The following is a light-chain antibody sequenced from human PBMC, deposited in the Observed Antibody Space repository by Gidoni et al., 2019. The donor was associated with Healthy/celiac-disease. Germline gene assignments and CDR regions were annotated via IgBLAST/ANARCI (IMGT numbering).Light chain of an antibody. Sequence: DIQTTQSPSSLSASVGDRVTITCRASQSISSYLNWYQQKPGKAPKLLIYAASSLQSGVPSRFSGSGSGTDFTLTISSLQPEDFATYYCQQSYSTFALTFGGGTKVEIK. CDR1: QSISSY. CDR3: QQSYSTFALT. CDR2: AAS. J-gene: IGKJ4*01. V-gene: IGKV1-39*01.